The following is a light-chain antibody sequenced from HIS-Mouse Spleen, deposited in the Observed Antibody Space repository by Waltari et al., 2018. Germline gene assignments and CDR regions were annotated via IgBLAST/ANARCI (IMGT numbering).Light chain of an antibody. Sequence: QSALTQPASVSGSPGQSITISCTGTSRDGGGDHYVSWYQQHPGKAPKLMIYDVSHRPSGVSNRFSGSKSGNTASLTISGLQAEDEADYYCSSYTSSSTEVFGGGTKLTVL. CDR1: SRDGGGDHY. V-gene: IGLV2-14*03. CDR3: SSYTSSSTEV. CDR2: DVS. J-gene: IGLJ2*01.